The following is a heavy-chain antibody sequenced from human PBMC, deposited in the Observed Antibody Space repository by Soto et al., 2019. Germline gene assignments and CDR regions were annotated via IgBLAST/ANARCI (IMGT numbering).Heavy chain of an antibody. D-gene: IGHD2-2*01. CDR1: GYTFTSYY. CDR3: ARDLIVVVPAANYYYGMDV. V-gene: IGHV1-46*01. Sequence: ASVKVSCKASGYTFTSYYMHWVRQAPGQGLEWMGIINPSDGSTSYAQKLQGRVTMTTDTSTSTVYMELRSLRSDDTAVYYCARDLIVVVPAANYYYGMDVWGQGTTVTVSS. J-gene: IGHJ6*02. CDR2: INPSDGST.